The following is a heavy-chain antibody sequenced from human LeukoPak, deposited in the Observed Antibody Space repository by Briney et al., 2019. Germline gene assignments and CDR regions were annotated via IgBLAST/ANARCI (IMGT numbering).Heavy chain of an antibody. J-gene: IGHJ4*02. CDR1: GFTFSSYA. CDR3: VKLRTGTATNFDY. V-gene: IGHV3-23*01. CDR2: ISGAGGST. Sequence: GGSLRLSCEASGFTFSSYAMSWVRQAPGKGLGWVSGISGAGGSTYYADSVKSRFTISRDNSKDTLYLQMNSLRAEDTAIYYCVKLRTGTATNFDYWGQGTLVTVSS. D-gene: IGHD1-1*01.